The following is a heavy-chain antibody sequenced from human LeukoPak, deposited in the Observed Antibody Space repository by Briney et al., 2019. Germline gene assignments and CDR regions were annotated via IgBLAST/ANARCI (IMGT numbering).Heavy chain of an antibody. Sequence: EASVKVSCKGSGGTFSSYAISWVRQAPGQGLEWMGRIIPILGIANYAQKFQGRVTITADKSTSTAYMELSSLRSEDTAVYYCARDPPGSAAFDIWGQGTMVTVSS. CDR3: ARDPPGSAAFDI. CDR1: GGTFSSYA. J-gene: IGHJ3*02. D-gene: IGHD3-10*01. CDR2: IIPILGIA. V-gene: IGHV1-69*04.